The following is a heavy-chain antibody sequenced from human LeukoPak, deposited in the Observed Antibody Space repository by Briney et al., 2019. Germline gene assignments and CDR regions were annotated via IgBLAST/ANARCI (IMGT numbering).Heavy chain of an antibody. V-gene: IGHV1-46*01. D-gene: IGHD3-22*01. CDR3: ARALGYDSSGYYARMWFDP. CDR1: GYTFTSYY. Sequence: ASVKVSCKASGYTFTSYYMHWVRQAPGQGLEWMGIINPSGGSTSYAQKFQGRVTMTRDMSTSTVYMELSSLRSEDTAVYYCARALGYDSSGYYARMWFDPWGQGTLVTVSS. CDR2: INPSGGST. J-gene: IGHJ5*02.